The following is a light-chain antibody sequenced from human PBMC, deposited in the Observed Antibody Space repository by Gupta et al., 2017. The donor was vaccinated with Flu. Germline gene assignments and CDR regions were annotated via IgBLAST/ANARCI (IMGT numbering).Light chain of an antibody. Sequence: DIQMTQSPSSLSASVGDRLTITCQASQAIDTYLSWYQQKPGRAPQLLIYDVSNLETGVPSRFSGSGTGTEFTFTISSLQPEDIATYYCQQYYSLPYTFGQGTKLLIK. CDR2: DVS. CDR1: QAIDTY. J-gene: IGKJ2*01. CDR3: QQYYSLPYT. V-gene: IGKV1-33*01.